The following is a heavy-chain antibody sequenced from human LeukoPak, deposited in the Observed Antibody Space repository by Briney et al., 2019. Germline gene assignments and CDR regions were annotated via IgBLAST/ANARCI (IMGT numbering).Heavy chain of an antibody. CDR1: GFTFSDHC. Sequence: PGGSLRLSCAASGFTFSDHCMDWVRQAPGKGLEWVGRTRNKANSYTPEYAASVKGRFTISRDDSKNSLYLQMNSLKTEDTAVYYCARGRVTTLYYFDYWGQGTLVTVSS. J-gene: IGHJ4*02. D-gene: IGHD4-17*01. V-gene: IGHV3-72*01. CDR2: TRNKANSYTP. CDR3: ARGRVTTLYYFDY.